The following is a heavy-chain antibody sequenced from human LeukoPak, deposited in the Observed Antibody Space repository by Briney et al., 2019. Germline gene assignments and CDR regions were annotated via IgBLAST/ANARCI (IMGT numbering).Heavy chain of an antibody. V-gene: IGHV3-21*01. J-gene: IGHJ4*02. D-gene: IGHD1-26*01. CDR2: ISFSSSDK. Sequence: TGGSLRLSCAASGFTFSSYWMSWVRQAPGKGLEWVSSISFSSSDKYYADSVKGRFTISRDNAKSSLYLQMNSLRAEDTAVYYCARGLGGGSYLVFDYWGQGTLVTVSS. CDR1: GFTFSSYW. CDR3: ARGLGGGSYLVFDY.